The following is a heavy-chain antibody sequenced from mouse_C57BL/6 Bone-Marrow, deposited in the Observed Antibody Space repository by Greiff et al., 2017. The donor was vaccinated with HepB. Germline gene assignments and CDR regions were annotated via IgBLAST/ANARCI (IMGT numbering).Heavy chain of an antibody. CDR3: AREGSYWYFDV. Sequence: EVKLMESGPELVKPGASVKIPCKASGYTFTDYNMDWVKQSHGKSLEWIGDINPNHGGTIYNQKFKGKATLTVDKSSSTAYMEICSLTSEDTAVYYCAREGSYWYFDVWGTGTTVTVSS. J-gene: IGHJ1*03. V-gene: IGHV1-18*01. CDR1: GYTFTDYN. CDR2: INPNHGGT.